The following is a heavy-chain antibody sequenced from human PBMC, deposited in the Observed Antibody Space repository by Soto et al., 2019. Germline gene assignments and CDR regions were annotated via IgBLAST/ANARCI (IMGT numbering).Heavy chain of an antibody. V-gene: IGHV1-18*01. CDR1: GYTFTSSG. J-gene: IGHJ6*02. D-gene: IGHD3-10*01. CDR3: ARAGEIPYYYYGMDV. CDR2: FSTYNGNT. Sequence: QVQLVQSGGEVKKPGASVKVSCKASGYTFTSSGLSWVRQAPGQGLEWMGWFSTYNGNTKYEQRFQDRVTMTIDPSTSAAYVELRSLRSDDAAMYYCARAGEIPYYYYGMDVWGQGTTVTVSS.